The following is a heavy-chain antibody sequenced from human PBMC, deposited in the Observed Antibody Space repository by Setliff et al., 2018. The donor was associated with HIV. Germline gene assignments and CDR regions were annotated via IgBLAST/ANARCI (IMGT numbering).Heavy chain of an antibody. Sequence: PSETLSLTCTVSGGSIISGDHYWSWIRQPPGKGLEWIDYIYYSGSTYYNPSLKSRATISLDTSKNQFSLKLTSVTAADTAVYYCARGGTSSNWFGPWGQGTLVTVSS. CDR3: ARGGTSSNWFGP. J-gene: IGHJ5*02. V-gene: IGHV4-30-4*02. D-gene: IGHD2-2*01. CDR1: GGSIISGDHY. CDR2: IYYSGST.